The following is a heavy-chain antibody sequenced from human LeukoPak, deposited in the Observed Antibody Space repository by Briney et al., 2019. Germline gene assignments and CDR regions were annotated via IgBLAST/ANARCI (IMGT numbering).Heavy chain of an antibody. CDR2: IQYDGSNE. J-gene: IGHJ6*04. CDR1: RFTFSSYG. Sequence: TGGSLRLSCAASRFTFSSYGMHWVRQAPGKGLEWVAYIQYDGSNEQYADSVKGRFTISRDNAKNSLYLQMNSLRAEDTAVYYCAELGITMIGGVWGKGTTVTISS. D-gene: IGHD3-10*02. CDR3: AELGITMIGGV. V-gene: IGHV3-30*02.